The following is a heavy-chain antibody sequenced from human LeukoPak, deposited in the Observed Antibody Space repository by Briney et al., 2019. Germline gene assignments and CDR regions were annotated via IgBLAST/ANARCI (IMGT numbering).Heavy chain of an antibody. CDR3: ARDKRFLEWPDASDI. CDR1: GFTVSSNY. D-gene: IGHD3-3*01. Sequence: GGSLRLSCAASGFTVSSNYMSWVRQAPGKGLEWVSVIYSGGSTYYADSVKGRFTISRDNSKNTLYLQMNSLRAEDTAVYYCARDKRFLEWPDASDIWGQGTMVTVSS. CDR2: IYSGGST. V-gene: IGHV3-53*01. J-gene: IGHJ3*02.